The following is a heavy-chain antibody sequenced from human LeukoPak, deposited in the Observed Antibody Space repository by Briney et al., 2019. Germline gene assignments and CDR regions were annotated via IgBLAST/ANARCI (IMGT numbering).Heavy chain of an antibody. Sequence: SVKVSCKASGYTFTGYYIHWVRQAPGQGLEWLGRIIPIFGTANYAQKFQGRATITTDESTSTAYMELSSLRSEDTAVYYCARRLSDEAKQWLVQDYYYMDVWGKGTTVTVSS. CDR2: IIPIFGTA. CDR3: ARRLSDEAKQWLVQDYYYMDV. CDR1: GYTFTGYY. D-gene: IGHD6-19*01. J-gene: IGHJ6*03. V-gene: IGHV1-69*05.